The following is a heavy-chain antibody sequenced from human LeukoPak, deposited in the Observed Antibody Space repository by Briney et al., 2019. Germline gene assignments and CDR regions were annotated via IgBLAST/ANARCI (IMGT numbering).Heavy chain of an antibody. CDR1: GGSISSSNW. J-gene: IGHJ4*02. CDR2: IYHSGST. D-gene: IGHD2-2*01. V-gene: IGHV4-4*02. CDR3: AKDLGYCSSTSCYGLGN. Sequence: SETLSLTCAVSGGSISSSNWWSWVRQPPGKGLEWIGEIYHSGSTNYNPSLKSRVTISRDNAKNSLYLQMNSLRAEDTALYYCAKDLGYCSSTSCYGLGNWGQGTLVTVSS.